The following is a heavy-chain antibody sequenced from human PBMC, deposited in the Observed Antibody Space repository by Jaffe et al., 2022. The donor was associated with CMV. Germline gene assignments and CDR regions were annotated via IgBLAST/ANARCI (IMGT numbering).Heavy chain of an antibody. CDR2: LFYSGST. CDR1: GDSIRNYPSY. Sequence: QLRLQESGPGLVKPSETLALTCTVSGDSIRNYPSYWAWIRQPPGKGLEWIGSLFYSGSTYFNPSLKSRVTISVDTSKNHFSLSLTSVTAADTAVYYCATHGSLSLGVITFRGQGTMVTVSS. J-gene: IGHJ3*01. D-gene: IGHD3-10*01. V-gene: IGHV4-39*02. CDR3: ATHGSLSLGVITF.